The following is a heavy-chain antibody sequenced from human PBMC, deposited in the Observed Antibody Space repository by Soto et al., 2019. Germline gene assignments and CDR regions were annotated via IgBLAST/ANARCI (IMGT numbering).Heavy chain of an antibody. D-gene: IGHD2-15*01. V-gene: IGHV1-18*01. Sequence: GASVKVSCKTSGYTFTSYGISWVRQAPGQGLEWMGWITTDKGKTTYAQKFQGRVTMTTDTSTSTAYMELRSLRSDDTAVYYCARDGYCSGGSCYSVPVFDYWGQGTLVT. CDR1: GYTFTSYG. CDR2: ITTDKGKT. J-gene: IGHJ4*02. CDR3: ARDGYCSGGSCYSVPVFDY.